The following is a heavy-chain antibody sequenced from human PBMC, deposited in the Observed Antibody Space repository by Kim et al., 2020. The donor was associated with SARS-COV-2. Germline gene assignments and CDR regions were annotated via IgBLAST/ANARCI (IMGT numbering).Heavy chain of an antibody. D-gene: IGHD3-10*01. CDR2: IIPILGIA. J-gene: IGHJ6*02. V-gene: IGHV1-69*04. CDR1: GGTFSSYA. CDR3: AGLATQNYYGSGSYYNTPGYGMDA. Sequence: SVKVSCKASGGTFSSYAISWVRQAPGQGLEWMGRIIPILGIANYAQKFQGRVTITADKSTSTAYMELSSLRSEDTDVYYCAGLATQNYYGSGSYYNTPGYGMDAWGQGTTVTVSS.